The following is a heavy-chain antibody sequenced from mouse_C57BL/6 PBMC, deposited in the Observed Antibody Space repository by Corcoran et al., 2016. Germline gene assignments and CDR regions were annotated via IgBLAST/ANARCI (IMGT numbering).Heavy chain of an antibody. CDR3: VRHDGSSYGYFDV. J-gene: IGHJ1*03. V-gene: IGHV1-26*01. D-gene: IGHD1-1*01. Sequence: EVQLQQSGPELVKPGASVKISCKASGYTFTDYYMNWVKQSHGKSLEWIGDINPNNGGTSYNQKFKGKATLTVDKSSSTAYMELRSLTSEDSAVYYCVRHDGSSYGYFDVWGTGTTVTVSS. CDR2: INPNNGGT. CDR1: GYTFTDYY.